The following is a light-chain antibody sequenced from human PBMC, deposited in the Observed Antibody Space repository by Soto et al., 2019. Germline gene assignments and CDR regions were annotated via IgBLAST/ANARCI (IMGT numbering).Light chain of an antibody. J-gene: IGKJ1*01. CDR3: QQYINDLPA. CDR2: WAS. V-gene: IGKV4-1*01. CDR1: QSVLSSSNNLNY. Sequence: DIVMTQSPVSLAVSLGERDALNCKSSQSVLSSSNNLNYLAWYQQKPGQPPRLLIYWASTRESGVPDRFSGSGSGTDFTLTISSLQAEDVAVYYCQQYINDLPAFGQGTKVDI.